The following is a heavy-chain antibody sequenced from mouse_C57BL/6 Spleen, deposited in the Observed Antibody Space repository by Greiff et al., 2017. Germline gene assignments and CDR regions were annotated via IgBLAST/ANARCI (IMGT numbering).Heavy chain of an antibody. CDR3: ARGLLYYYAMDY. CDR2: ISDGGSYT. D-gene: IGHD1-1*01. Sequence: EVKLQESGGGLVKPGGSLKLSCAASGFTFSSYAMSWVRQTPEKRLEWVATISDGGSYTYYPDNVKGRFTISRDNAKNNLYLQMSHLKSEDTAMYYCARGLLYYYAMDYWGQGTSVTVSS. CDR1: GFTFSSYA. J-gene: IGHJ4*01. V-gene: IGHV5-4*03.